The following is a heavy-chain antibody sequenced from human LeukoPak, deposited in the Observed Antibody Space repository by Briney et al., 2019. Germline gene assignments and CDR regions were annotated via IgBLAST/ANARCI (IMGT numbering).Heavy chain of an antibody. CDR1: GGSISSGGYS. CDR2: IYHSGST. Sequence: PSQTLSLTCAVSGGSISSGGYSWSWIRQPPEKGLGWIGYIYHSGSTYYNPSLKSRVTISVDRSKNQFSLKLSSVTAADTAVYYCAKGYCSGGSCYSGAFDIWGQGTMVTVSS. D-gene: IGHD2-15*01. V-gene: IGHV4-30-2*01. CDR3: AKGYCSGGSCYSGAFDI. J-gene: IGHJ3*02.